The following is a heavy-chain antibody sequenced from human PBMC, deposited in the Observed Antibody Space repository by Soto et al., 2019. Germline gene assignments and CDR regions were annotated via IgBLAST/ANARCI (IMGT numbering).Heavy chain of an antibody. D-gene: IGHD3-3*01. V-gene: IGHV3-48*03. J-gene: IGHJ4*02. Sequence: PGGSLRLSCAASGFTFSSYEMNWVRQAPGKGLEWVSYISSSGSTIYYADSVKGRFTISRDNAKNSLYLQMNSLRAEDTAVYYCARSAIFGVVISTTTSASFDYWGQGTLVTVFS. CDR1: GFTFSSYE. CDR3: ARSAIFGVVISTTTSASFDY. CDR2: ISSSGSTI.